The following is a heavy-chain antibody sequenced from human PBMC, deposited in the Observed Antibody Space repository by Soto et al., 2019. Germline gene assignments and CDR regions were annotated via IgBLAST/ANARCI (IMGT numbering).Heavy chain of an antibody. CDR2: IYYSGST. CDR3: ARVVAGYDSSGYKYYFDY. CDR1: GGSISSYY. V-gene: IGHV4-59*01. J-gene: IGHJ4*02. Sequence: SETLSLTCTVSGGSISSYYWSWIRQPPGKGLEWIGYIYYSGSTNYNPSLKSRVTISVDTSKNQFSLKLSSVTAADTAVYYCARVVAGYDSSGYKYYFDYWGQGTLVTVSS. D-gene: IGHD3-22*01.